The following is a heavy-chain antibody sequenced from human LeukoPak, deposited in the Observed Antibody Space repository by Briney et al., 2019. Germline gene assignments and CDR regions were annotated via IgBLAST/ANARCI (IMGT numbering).Heavy chain of an antibody. CDR1: GFTFGDYA. CDR2: IRYDGSNK. J-gene: IGHJ4*02. V-gene: IGHV3-30*02. D-gene: IGHD3-22*01. CDR3: AVNAYYYDSSGYYPFDY. Sequence: GGSLRLSCTASGFTFGDYAMSWVRQAPGKGLEWVAFIRYDGSNKYYADSVKGRFTISRDNSKNTLYLQMNSLRAEDTAVYYCAVNAYYYDSSGYYPFDYWGQGTLVTVPS.